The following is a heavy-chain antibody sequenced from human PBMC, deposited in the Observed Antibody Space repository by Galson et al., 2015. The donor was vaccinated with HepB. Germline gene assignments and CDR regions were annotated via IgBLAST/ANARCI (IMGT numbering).Heavy chain of an antibody. Sequence: VKVSCKVSGYTFTDYYMHWVQQAPGKGLEWMELVDPEDGETIYAEKFQGRVTITADTSTDTAYMELSSLRSEDTAVYYCATGCSGGSCSPNYYYYMDVWGKGTTVTVSS. D-gene: IGHD2-15*01. CDR2: VDPEDGET. CDR3: ATGCSGGSCSPNYYYYMDV. V-gene: IGHV1-69-2*01. CDR1: GYTFTDYY. J-gene: IGHJ6*03.